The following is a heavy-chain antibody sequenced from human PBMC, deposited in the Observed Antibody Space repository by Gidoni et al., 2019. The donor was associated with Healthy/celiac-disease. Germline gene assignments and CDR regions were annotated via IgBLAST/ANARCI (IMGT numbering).Heavy chain of an antibody. CDR3: ARDPDTTSIFGLGGDY. V-gene: IGHV3-66*01. CDR2: IYSGGST. CDR1: GFTVSSNY. J-gene: IGHJ4*02. D-gene: IGHD3-3*01. Sequence: VQLVESGGGLVQPGGSLRLSCAASGFTVSSNYMSWVRQAPGKGLEWVSVIYSGGSTYYADSVKGRFTISRDNSKNTLYLQMNSLRAEDTAVYYCARDPDTTSIFGLGGDYWGQGTLVTVSS.